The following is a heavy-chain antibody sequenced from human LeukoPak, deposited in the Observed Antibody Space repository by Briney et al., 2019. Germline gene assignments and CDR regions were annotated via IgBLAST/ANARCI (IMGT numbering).Heavy chain of an antibody. CDR2: IKQDGSEK. V-gene: IGHV3-7*01. CDR1: GITFSPYD. CDR3: ARDPTYSYSSGWYDYYYGMDV. D-gene: IGHD6-19*01. Sequence: GGSQRLSCAASGITFSPYDMYWVRRAPGKGLEWVANIKQDGSEKYYVDSVKGRFTISRDNAKNSLYLQMNSLRAEDTAVYYCARDPTYSYSSGWYDYYYGMDVWGQGTTVTVSS. J-gene: IGHJ6*02.